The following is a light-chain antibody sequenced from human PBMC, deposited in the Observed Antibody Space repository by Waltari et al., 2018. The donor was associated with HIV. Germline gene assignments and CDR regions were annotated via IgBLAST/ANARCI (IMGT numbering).Light chain of an antibody. CDR2: EVN. CDR1: SSDVRSYNF. CDR3: NSFTSNNTYV. V-gene: IGLV2-14*01. Sequence: QSALTQPASVSGSPGQSITISCSGTSSDVRSYNFVSWYQQHPGKAPKLIIYEVNNRPSGVSIRFSGSNSGNTASLTISGLQAEDEAEYYCNSFTSNNTYVFGTGTTVTVL. J-gene: IGLJ1*01.